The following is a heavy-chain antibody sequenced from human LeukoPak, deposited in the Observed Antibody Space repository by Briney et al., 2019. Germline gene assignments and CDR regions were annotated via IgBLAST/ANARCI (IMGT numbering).Heavy chain of an antibody. D-gene: IGHD1-1*01. Sequence: GRSLRLSCAASGFTFSSYGMHWVRQAPGKGLEWVAVIWYGGSNKYYADSVKGRFTISRDNSKNTLYLQMNSLRAEDTAVYYCAKDKSWNVCDYWGRGTLVTVSS. J-gene: IGHJ4*02. CDR2: IWYGGSNK. CDR3: AKDKSWNVCDY. CDR1: GFTFSSYG. V-gene: IGHV3-30*18.